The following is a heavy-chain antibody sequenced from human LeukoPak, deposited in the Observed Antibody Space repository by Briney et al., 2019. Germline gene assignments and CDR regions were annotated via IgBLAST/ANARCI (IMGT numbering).Heavy chain of an antibody. CDR3: ARDPNGDYIGAFEI. Sequence: GGSLRLSCAASGFTFSDYYMSWIRQAPGKGLEWVSCISSSGSTIYYADSVKGRFTISRDNAKNSLYLQMNSLRAEDTAVYYCARDPNGDYIGAFEIWGQGTMVTVSS. D-gene: IGHD4-17*01. V-gene: IGHV3-11*01. CDR1: GFTFSDYY. CDR2: ISSSGSTI. J-gene: IGHJ3*02.